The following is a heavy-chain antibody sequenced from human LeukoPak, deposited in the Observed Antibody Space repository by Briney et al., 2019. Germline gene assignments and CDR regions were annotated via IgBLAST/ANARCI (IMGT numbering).Heavy chain of an antibody. CDR3: AGATSSGQLDY. CDR1: GGTFSSYA. J-gene: IGHJ4*02. CDR2: IIPIFGTA. Sequence: GASVKVSCKASGGTFSSYAISWVRQAPGQGLEWMGGIIPIFGTANYAQKFQGRVTITTDESTSTAYMELSSLRSEDTAVYCCAGATSSGQLDYWGQGTLVTVSS. D-gene: IGHD3-22*01. V-gene: IGHV1-69*05.